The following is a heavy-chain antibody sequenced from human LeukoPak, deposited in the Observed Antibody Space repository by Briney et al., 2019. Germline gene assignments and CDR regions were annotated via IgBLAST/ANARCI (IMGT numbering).Heavy chain of an antibody. CDR2: IYYSGST. Sequence: SETLSLTCTVSGGSISSYYWSWIRQPPGKGLEWIGYIYYSGSTNYNPSLKSRATISVDTSKNQFSLKLSSVTAADTAVYYCARDRLSNWNRYGLDVWGQGTTVTVSS. V-gene: IGHV4-59*01. CDR1: GGSISSYY. D-gene: IGHD1-1*01. CDR3: ARDRLSNWNRYGLDV. J-gene: IGHJ6*02.